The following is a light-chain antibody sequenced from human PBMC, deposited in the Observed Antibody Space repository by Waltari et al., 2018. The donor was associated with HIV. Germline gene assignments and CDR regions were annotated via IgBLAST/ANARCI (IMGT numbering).Light chain of an antibody. CDR2: DVH. Sequence: SAPLQPASVSGPPGQSIPISCPGSENDIGFVNYVSWYQQFSGKAPKLIIYDVHKRPAGLSDRFSGSKSGNMASLTISGLQTDDEAVYFCSSFSSGPSLYIFG. CDR1: ENDIGFVNY. CDR3: SSFSSGPSLYI. J-gene: IGLJ1*01. V-gene: IGLV2-14*03.